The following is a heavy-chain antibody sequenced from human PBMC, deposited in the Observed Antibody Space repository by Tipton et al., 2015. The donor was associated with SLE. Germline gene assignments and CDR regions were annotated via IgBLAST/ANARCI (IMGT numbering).Heavy chain of an antibody. J-gene: IGHJ4*02. CDR2: ISWNGGDT. Sequence: LSLTCAASGFAFADYMMHWVRQGPGKGLEWVSLISWNGGDTSYADSVRGRFTISRDNNKISVYLQMNNLTPEDTALYYCAKDFHNTGWYYFDSWGQGTRVTVSS. CDR3: AKDFHNTGWYYFDS. CDR1: GFAFADYM. D-gene: IGHD6-19*01. V-gene: IGHV3-43*01.